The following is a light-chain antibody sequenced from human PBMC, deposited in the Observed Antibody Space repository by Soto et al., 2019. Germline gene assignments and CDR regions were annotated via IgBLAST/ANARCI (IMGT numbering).Light chain of an antibody. CDR3: QQYGSSPPT. J-gene: IGKJ1*01. Sequence: EIVLTQSPGTLSFSPWEIATLSCRASHSVTSSYLAWYQQKPGQAPRLLIYGASSRATGIPDRFSGSGSGTDFTLTISRLEPEDFAVYYCQQYGSSPPTFGQGTKVDIK. V-gene: IGKV3-20*01. CDR1: HSVTSSY. CDR2: GAS.